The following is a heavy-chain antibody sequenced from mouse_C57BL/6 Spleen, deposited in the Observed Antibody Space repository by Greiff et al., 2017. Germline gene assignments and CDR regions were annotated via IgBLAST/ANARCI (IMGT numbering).Heavy chain of an antibody. CDR1: GYTFTSYW. Sequence: QVQLQQSGAELAKPGASVKLSCKASGYTFTSYWMHWVKQRPGKGLEWIGYINPSGGDTKYNQKLKDKATLTADKSSSTAYMQLSSLAYEDSAVYDGAKEGWYFGYWGHGTTLTVSS. CDR2: INPSGGDT. J-gene: IGHJ2*01. CDR3: AKEGWYFGY. V-gene: IGHV1-7*01.